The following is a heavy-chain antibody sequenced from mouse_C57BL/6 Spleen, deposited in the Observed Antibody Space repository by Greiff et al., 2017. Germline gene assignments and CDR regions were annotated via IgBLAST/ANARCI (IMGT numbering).Heavy chain of an antibody. V-gene: IGHV1-55*01. CDR1: GYTFTSYW. CDR3: ARYGNYGADFDY. Sequence: QVHLQPPGAELVKPGASVKMSCKASGYTFTSYWLTWVKQRHGQGLEWIGDIYPGSGSTNYNEKFKSKATLSVDTSSSPAYMQLNSLTAEDSAVYYFARYGNYGADFDYWGQGTTLTVSS. J-gene: IGHJ2*01. CDR2: IYPGSGST. D-gene: IGHD2-1*01.